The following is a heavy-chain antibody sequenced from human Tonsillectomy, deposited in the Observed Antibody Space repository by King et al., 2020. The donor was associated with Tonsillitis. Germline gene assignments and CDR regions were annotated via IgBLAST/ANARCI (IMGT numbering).Heavy chain of an antibody. CDR3: ARVHHGYSYGFNFDY. CDR2: IFYSGST. CDR1: GGSISSYY. J-gene: IGHJ4*02. Sequence: QLQESGPGLVKPSETLSLTCTVSGGSISSYYWSWIRQPPGKGLEWIGYIFYSGSTNYNPSLKSRVTISVDTSKNQFSLKLSSVTAADTAVDYCARVHHGYSYGFNFDYWGQGTLVTVSS. D-gene: IGHD5-18*01. V-gene: IGHV4-59*01.